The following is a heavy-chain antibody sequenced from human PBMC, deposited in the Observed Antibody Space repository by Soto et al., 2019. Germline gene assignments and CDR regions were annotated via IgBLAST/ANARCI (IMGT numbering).Heavy chain of an antibody. D-gene: IGHD6-19*01. V-gene: IGHV3-30*18. CDR3: AKDSLPYSSGWPFDY. Sequence: QVQLVESGGGVVQPGRSLRLSCAASGFTFSSYGMHCVRQAPGKGLEWVAVISYDGSDKHYADSVKGRITISRDNSKNTLYLQMNSPRGEDTAVYYCAKDSLPYSSGWPFDYWGQGTLVTVSS. J-gene: IGHJ4*02. CDR1: GFTFSSYG. CDR2: ISYDGSDK.